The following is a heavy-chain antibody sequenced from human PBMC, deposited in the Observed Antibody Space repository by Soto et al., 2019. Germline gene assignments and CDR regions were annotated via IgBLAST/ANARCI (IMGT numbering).Heavy chain of an antibody. D-gene: IGHD2-2*01. CDR2: IYWDDDK. Sequence: QITLKESGPTLVKPTQTLTLTCTFSGFSLSTSGVGVGWIRQPPGKALEWLALIYWDDDKRYSPSLKSRLTITKDTSXXQXVXXMTNMDPVDTATYYCAHRRGEDCSSTSCYSDYFDYWGQGTLVTVSS. CDR3: AHRRGEDCSSTSCYSDYFDY. CDR1: GFSLSTSGVG. V-gene: IGHV2-5*02. J-gene: IGHJ4*02.